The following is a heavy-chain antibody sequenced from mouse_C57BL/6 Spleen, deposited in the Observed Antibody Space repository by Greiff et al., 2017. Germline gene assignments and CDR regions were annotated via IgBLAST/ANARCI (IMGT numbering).Heavy chain of an antibody. CDR3: ARSNYGNYLDY. CDR1: GYAFSSSW. Sequence: QVQLQQSGPELVKPGASVKISCKASGYAFSSSWMNWVKQRPGKGLEWIGRIYPGDGDTNYNGKFKGKATLTADKSSSTAYMQLSSLTSEDSAVYLWARSNYGNYLDYWGQGTTLTVSS. D-gene: IGHD2-1*01. V-gene: IGHV1-82*01. J-gene: IGHJ2*01. CDR2: IYPGDGDT.